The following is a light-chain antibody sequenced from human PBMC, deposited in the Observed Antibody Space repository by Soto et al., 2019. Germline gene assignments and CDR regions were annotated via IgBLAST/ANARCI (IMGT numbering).Light chain of an antibody. Sequence: QPVLTQSPSASASLGASVNLTCTLSSGHSNYAIAWHQQQSEKGPRYLMKINSDGSHSKGDGIPDRFSGSSSGAERYLTISSLQSEDEAYYYGQTWGSGIVVFGGGTKLTVL. CDR1: SGHSNYA. J-gene: IGLJ2*01. CDR2: INSDGSH. CDR3: QTWGSGIVV. V-gene: IGLV4-69*01.